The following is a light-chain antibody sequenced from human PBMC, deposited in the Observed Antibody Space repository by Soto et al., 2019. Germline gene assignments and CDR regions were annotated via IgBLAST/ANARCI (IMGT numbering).Light chain of an antibody. CDR1: QSVSSY. V-gene: IGKV3-20*01. CDR2: GVS. Sequence: EIVLTQSPGTLSLSPGERATLSCRASQSVSSYLAWYQQKPGQAPRLLIYGVSSRATGIPDRFSGSGSGTDFTLTISSLEPDDFAVFYCQQYGSSLPWTFGQGTKVEIK. J-gene: IGKJ1*01. CDR3: QQYGSSLPWT.